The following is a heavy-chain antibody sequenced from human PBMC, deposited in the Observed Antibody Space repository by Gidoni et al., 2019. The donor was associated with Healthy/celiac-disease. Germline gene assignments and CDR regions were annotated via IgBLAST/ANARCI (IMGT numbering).Heavy chain of an antibody. V-gene: IGHV3-21*01. CDR2: ISSSSSYI. D-gene: IGHD6-19*01. CDR3: ARGDGMYSSGWYPIPYYYYGMDV. Sequence: EVQLVESGGGLVKPGGSLRLSCAAPGFTFSSYSMNWVRQAPGKGLEWVSSISSSSSYIYYADSVKGRFTISRDNAKNSLYLQMNSLRAEDTAVYYCARGDGMYSSGWYPIPYYYYGMDVWGQGTTVTVSS. CDR1: GFTFSSYS. J-gene: IGHJ6*02.